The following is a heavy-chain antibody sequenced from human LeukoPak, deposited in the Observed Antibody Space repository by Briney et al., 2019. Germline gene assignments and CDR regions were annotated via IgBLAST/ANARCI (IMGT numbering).Heavy chain of an antibody. CDR3: ARGRDRSKAGEH. Sequence: SETLSLTCTVSGGSISSYYWNWIRQAPGKGLEWIGYMYYSWGTSYNPALKSRVTISSDTSRNQLSLELSSLTAADTAFYYCARGRDRSKAGEHWGQGTLVTVSS. V-gene: IGHV4-59*12. CDR2: MYYSWGT. CDR1: GGSISSYY. D-gene: IGHD2-21*01. J-gene: IGHJ4*02.